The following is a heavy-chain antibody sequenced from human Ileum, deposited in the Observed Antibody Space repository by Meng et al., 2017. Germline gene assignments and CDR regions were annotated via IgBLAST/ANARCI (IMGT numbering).Heavy chain of an antibody. Sequence: GESLKISCKGSGYDFSGYWIGWVRQKPEKGLEWMGIIYPGDSQTRYSPSFQGHVTMSADKSINTAYLQWSSLEASDTAVYFCARFNAARLEYNWFDPWGHGNLVTCSS. D-gene: IGHD2/OR15-2a*01. J-gene: IGHJ5*02. CDR2: IYPGDSQT. CDR3: ARFNAARLEYNWFDP. V-gene: IGHV5-51*01. CDR1: GYDFSGYW.